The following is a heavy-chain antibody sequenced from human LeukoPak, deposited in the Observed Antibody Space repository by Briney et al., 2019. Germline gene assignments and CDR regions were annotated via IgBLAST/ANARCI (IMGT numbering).Heavy chain of an antibody. J-gene: IGHJ4*02. CDR3: ARELAVAGSFDY. Sequence: ASVKVSCKASGYTFTSYYMHWVRQAPGQGLEWMGIINPSGGSTSYAQKFQGRVTMTRDTSTSIVYMELSSLRSEDTAVYYCARELAVAGSFDYWGQGTLVTVSS. CDR1: GYTFTSYY. V-gene: IGHV1-46*01. D-gene: IGHD6-19*01. CDR2: INPSGGST.